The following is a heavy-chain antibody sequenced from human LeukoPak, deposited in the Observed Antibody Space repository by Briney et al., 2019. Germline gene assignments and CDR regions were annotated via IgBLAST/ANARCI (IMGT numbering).Heavy chain of an antibody. Sequence: PSETLSLTCTVSGVSINYYWSWIRQPPGKGLEWIGSIYYNGSANYNPSLRGRLTISVDTSKNQFSLKLSSVTAADTAVYYCARGVAYYDSSGYYYLGVGYFDYWGQGTLVTVSS. CDR3: ARGVAYYDSSGYYYLGVGYFDY. CDR1: GVSINYY. J-gene: IGHJ4*02. V-gene: IGHV4-59*01. D-gene: IGHD3-22*01. CDR2: IYYNGSA.